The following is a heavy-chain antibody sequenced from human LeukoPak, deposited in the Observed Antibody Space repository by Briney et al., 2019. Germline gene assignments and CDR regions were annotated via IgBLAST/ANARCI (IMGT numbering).Heavy chain of an antibody. D-gene: IGHD2-2*01. V-gene: IGHV1-8*01. CDR3: ARGQDIVVVPAAEHNWFDP. CDR2: MNPNSGNT. CDR1: GYTFTSYD. Sequence: ASVKVSCKASGYTFTSYDINWVRQATGQGLEWKGWMNPNSGNTGYAQKFQGRVTMTRNTSISTAYMELSSLRSEDTAVYYCARGQDIVVVPAAEHNWFDPWGQGTLVTVSS. J-gene: IGHJ5*02.